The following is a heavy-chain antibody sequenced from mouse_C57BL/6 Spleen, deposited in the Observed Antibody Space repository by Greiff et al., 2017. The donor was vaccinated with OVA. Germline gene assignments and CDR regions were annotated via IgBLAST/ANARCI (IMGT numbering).Heavy chain of an antibody. CDR3: ARSEGMGAWFAY. CDR1: GYTFTSYW. CDR2: IHPNSGST. J-gene: IGHJ3*01. D-gene: IGHD2-3*01. Sequence: QVQLQQPGAELVKPGASVKLSCKASGYTFTSYWMHWVKQRPGQGLEWIGMIHPNSGSTNYNEKFKSKATLTVDKSSSTAYMQLSSLTSEDSAVYYCARSEGMGAWFAYWGQGTLVTVSA. V-gene: IGHV1-64*01.